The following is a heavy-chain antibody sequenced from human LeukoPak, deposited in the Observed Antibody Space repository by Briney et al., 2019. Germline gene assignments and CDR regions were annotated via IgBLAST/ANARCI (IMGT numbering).Heavy chain of an antibody. V-gene: IGHV1-46*01. Sequence: ASVKVSCKASGYTFTSYYMHWVRQAPGQGLEWMGIINPSGGSTSYAQKFQGRVTMTGDTSASTAYMELSSLRSEDTAVYYCARVNSRYCSSTSCLGYWGQGTLVTVSS. CDR3: ARVNSRYCSSTSCLGY. CDR1: GYTFTSYY. J-gene: IGHJ4*02. D-gene: IGHD2-2*01. CDR2: INPSGGST.